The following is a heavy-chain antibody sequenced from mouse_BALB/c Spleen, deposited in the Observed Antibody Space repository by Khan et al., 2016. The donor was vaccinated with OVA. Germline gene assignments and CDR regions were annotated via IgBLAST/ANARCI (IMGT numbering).Heavy chain of an antibody. CDR3: AKLRVFYFDS. J-gene: IGHJ2*01. V-gene: IGHV2-3*01. CDR2: IWGDGST. CDR1: GFSLTSDG. Sequence: QVQLKQSGPGLVAPSQSLSITCTVSGFSLTSDGVRWVRQPPGKGLEWLGVIWGDGSTTYHSALSSRLSIRTDNSTSQVFLQLDSLQTDDTATYYCAKLRVFYFDSWGQGTTLTVSA.